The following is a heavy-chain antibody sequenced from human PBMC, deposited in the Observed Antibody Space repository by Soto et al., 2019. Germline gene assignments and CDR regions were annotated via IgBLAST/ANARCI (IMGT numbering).Heavy chain of an antibody. V-gene: IGHV1-18*01. D-gene: IGHD6-19*01. CDR1: GYVFTNYD. J-gene: IGHJ4*02. CDR2: ISPYSGNT. Sequence: QVQLVQSGGEVKKPGASVKVSCKASGYVFTNYDIGWVRQALGQGLEWMGWISPYSGNTKYTQKVQGRVTMTTDTSTSTAYMELRGLRSDDTAVYYCVRFASSGWYTGGYWGQGTLVTVSS. CDR3: VRFASSGWYTGGY.